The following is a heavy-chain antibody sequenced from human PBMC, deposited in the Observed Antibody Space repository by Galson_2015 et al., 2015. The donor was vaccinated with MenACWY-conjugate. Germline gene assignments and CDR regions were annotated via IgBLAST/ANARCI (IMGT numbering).Heavy chain of an antibody. CDR2: ISESGSPI. Sequence: SLRLSCAASGFTFTGYDFNWVRQAPGKGLEWLSYISESGSPIYYADSVRGRFTISRDNIKKSLFLEMNSLRAGDTGVYYCARVGTWIHQYFYYMDVWGKGTTVTVSS. CDR1: GFTFTGYD. D-gene: IGHD5-18*01. V-gene: IGHV3-48*03. J-gene: IGHJ6*03. CDR3: ARVGTWIHQYFYYMDV.